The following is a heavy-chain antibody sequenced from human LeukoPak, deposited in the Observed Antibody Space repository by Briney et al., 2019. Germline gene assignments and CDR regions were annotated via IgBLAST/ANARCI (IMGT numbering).Heavy chain of an antibody. CDR2: ISGSGGST. V-gene: IGHV3-23*01. CDR1: GFTFSSYW. D-gene: IGHD2-2*01. Sequence: TGGSLRLSCAASGFTFSSYWMSWVRQAPGKGLEWVSAISGSGGSTYYADSVKGRFTISRDNSKNTLYLQMNSLRAEDTAVYYCAKGELRIVVVPAAPWGQGTLVTVSS. CDR3: AKGELRIVVVPAAP. J-gene: IGHJ5*02.